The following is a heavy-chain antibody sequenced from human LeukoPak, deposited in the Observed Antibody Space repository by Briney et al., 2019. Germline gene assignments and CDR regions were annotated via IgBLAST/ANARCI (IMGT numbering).Heavy chain of an antibody. CDR2: IYYSGST. V-gene: IGHV4-39*01. D-gene: IGHD3-9*01. CDR3: ARLSAYILTPYFDY. CDR1: GGSISSYY. Sequence: PSETLSLTCTVSGGSISSYYWSWIRQPPGKGLEWIGSIYYSGSTYYNPSLKSRVTISVDTSKNQFSLKLSSVTAADTAVYYCARLSAYILTPYFDYWGQGTLVTVSS. J-gene: IGHJ4*02.